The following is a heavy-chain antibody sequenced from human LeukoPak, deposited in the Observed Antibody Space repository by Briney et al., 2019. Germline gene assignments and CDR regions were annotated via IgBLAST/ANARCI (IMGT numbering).Heavy chain of an antibody. CDR2: VNGNDHT. CDR1: GVSMSTNF. D-gene: IGHD3-10*01. CDR3: ARGDNYYNDRGYYDLLDL. J-gene: IGHJ4*02. Sequence: SETLSLTCTVSGVSMSTNFWTWLRQRAGQGQKRVGRVNGNDHTDFHPYPNSRIIMSVETSDNQCSLKLTSVTEADTAVYYCARGDNYYNDRGYYDLLDLWGPGLLVTVSS. V-gene: IGHV4-4*07.